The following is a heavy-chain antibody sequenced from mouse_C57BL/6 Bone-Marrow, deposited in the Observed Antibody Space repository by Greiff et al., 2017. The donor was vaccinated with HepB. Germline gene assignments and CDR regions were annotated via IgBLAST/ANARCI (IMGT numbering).Heavy chain of an antibody. CDR2: IWRGGST. CDR1: GFSLTSYG. V-gene: IGHV2-5*01. Sequence: QVQLQQSGPGLVQPSQSLSITCTVSGFSLTSYGVHWVRQSPGKGLEWLGGIWRGGSTDYNAAFMSRLSITKDNSKSQVFFKMNSLQADDTAIYYCAKMVTTGHYYAMDYWGQGTSVTVSS. CDR3: AKMVTTGHYYAMDY. D-gene: IGHD2-2*01. J-gene: IGHJ4*01.